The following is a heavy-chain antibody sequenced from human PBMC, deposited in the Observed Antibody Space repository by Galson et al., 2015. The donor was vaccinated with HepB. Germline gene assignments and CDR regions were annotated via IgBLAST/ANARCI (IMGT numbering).Heavy chain of an antibody. D-gene: IGHD2-2*01. CDR1: GFTFSSYA. CDR2: ISGSGVSA. CDR3: AKLRQPFIVLVPAAPLDY. Sequence: SLRLSCAASGFTFSSYALSWVRQAPGKGLEWVSGISGSGVSADYEDSVKGRFTISRDNSKSTLYLQMNSLRAEDTALYYCAKLRQPFIVLVPAAPLDYWGQGTLVTVSS. V-gene: IGHV3-23*01. J-gene: IGHJ4*02.